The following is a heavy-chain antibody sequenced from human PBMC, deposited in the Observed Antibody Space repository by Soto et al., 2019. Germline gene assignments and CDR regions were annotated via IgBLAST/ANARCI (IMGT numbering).Heavy chain of an antibody. D-gene: IGHD5-12*01. V-gene: IGHV1-8*01. CDR2: MNPNSGNT. Sequence: GASVKVSCKASGYTFTSYDINWVRQATGQGLEWMGWMNPNSGNTGYAQKFQGRVTMTRNTSISTAYMELSSLRSEDTAVYYCAREEDSGYVSAGAYWRQRTLVTVSS. CDR1: GYTFTSYD. CDR3: AREEDSGYVSAGAY. J-gene: IGHJ4*02.